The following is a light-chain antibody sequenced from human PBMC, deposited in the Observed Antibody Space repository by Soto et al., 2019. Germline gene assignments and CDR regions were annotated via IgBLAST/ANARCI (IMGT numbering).Light chain of an antibody. J-gene: IGKJ3*01. Sequence: EIVLTQSPDTLSLSPGERATLSCRASQSVSTNSLAWYQQRPGQAPRPLIYGASSRATGTPDRFSGSGSGTDFTLIISRLEPEDFAVYYCQQYGSSPIITFGPGTKVDIK. CDR1: QSVSTNS. CDR3: QQYGSSPIIT. CDR2: GAS. V-gene: IGKV3-20*01.